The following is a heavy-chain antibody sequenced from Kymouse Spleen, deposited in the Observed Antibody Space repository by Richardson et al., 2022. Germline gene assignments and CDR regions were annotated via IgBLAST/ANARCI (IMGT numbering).Heavy chain of an antibody. J-gene: IGHJ4*02. Sequence: EVQLVESGGGLVQPGGSLKLSCAASGFTFSGSAMHWVRQASGKGLEWVGRIRSKANSYATAYAASVKGRFTISRDDSKNTAYLQMNSLKTEDTAVYYCTRLVVVVAATGTTLTTGAREPWSPSPQ. V-gene: IGHV3-73*02. D-gene: IGHD2-15*01. CDR2: IRSKANSYAT. CDR3: TRLVVVVAATGTTLTT. CDR1: GFTFSGSA.